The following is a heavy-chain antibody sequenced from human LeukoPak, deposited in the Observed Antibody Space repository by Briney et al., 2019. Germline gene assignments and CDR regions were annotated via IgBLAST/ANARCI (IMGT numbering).Heavy chain of an antibody. D-gene: IGHD3-3*01. J-gene: IGHJ5*02. CDR1: GYTFTGYY. V-gene: IGHV1-2*02. CDR3: ARDWYDFWSGSDPHWFDP. CDR2: INPNSGGT. Sequence: ASVKVSCKASGYTFTGYYMHWVRQPPGQGLEWMGWINPNSGGTNYAQKFQGRVTMTRDTSISTAYMELSRLRSDDTAVYYCARDWYDFWSGSDPHWFDPWGQGTLVTVSS.